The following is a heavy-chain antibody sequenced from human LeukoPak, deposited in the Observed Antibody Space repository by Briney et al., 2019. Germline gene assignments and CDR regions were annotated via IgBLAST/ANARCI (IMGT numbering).Heavy chain of an antibody. J-gene: IGHJ4*02. CDR3: ARDPQGGSSPRFDY. CDR1: GFTFSSYA. V-gene: IGHV3-30*01. D-gene: IGHD6-6*01. Sequence: GRSLRLSCAASGFTFSSYAMHWVRQAPGKGLEWVAVISYDGSNKYYADSVKGRFTISRDNSKNTLYLQMNSLRAEDTAVYYCARDPQGGSSPRFDYWGQGTLVTVPS. CDR2: ISYDGSNK.